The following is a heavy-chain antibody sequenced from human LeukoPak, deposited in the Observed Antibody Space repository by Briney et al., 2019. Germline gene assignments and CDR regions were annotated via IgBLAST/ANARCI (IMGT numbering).Heavy chain of an antibody. Sequence: GGSLRLSCAASGFTFSSYGMHWVRQTPGKGLEWVSSITRGSIYTFYADSVKGRFTISRDNAKNSLSLQMNSLRAEDTAVYYCARDPYNGSYGDDYYYYMDVWGKGTTVTISS. J-gene: IGHJ6*03. V-gene: IGHV3-21*01. CDR2: ITRGSIYT. D-gene: IGHD1-26*01. CDR3: ARDPYNGSYGDDYYYYMDV. CDR1: GFTFSSYG.